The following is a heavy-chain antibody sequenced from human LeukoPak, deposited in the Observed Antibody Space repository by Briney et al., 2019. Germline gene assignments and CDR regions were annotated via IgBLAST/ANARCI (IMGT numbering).Heavy chain of an antibody. CDR2: IYPGDSDT. Sequence: GESLKISCKGSGYSFPSYWIGCVRQMPGKGLECMGIIYPGDSDTRYSPSFQGQVTISADKSISTAFLQWNSLKASDTAMYYCALPRGGHWYDAFDMWGQGTMVTVSS. D-gene: IGHD2-21*01. CDR1: GYSFPSYW. J-gene: IGHJ3*02. V-gene: IGHV5-51*01. CDR3: ALPRGGHWYDAFDM.